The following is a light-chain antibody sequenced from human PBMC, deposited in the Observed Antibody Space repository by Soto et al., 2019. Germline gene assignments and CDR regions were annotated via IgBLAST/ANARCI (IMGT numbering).Light chain of an antibody. CDR3: QVYGSSSKT. Sequence: DIQMTQSPSSVSASVGDRVTITCRAGQGISSWLAWYQQKPGKAPKVLIYATSRLQSGVPSRFSGSGSGTDFTLTISRLEPEDFAVYFCQVYGSSSKTFGQGTRVELK. V-gene: IGKV1D-12*01. CDR2: ATS. J-gene: IGKJ1*01. CDR1: QGISSW.